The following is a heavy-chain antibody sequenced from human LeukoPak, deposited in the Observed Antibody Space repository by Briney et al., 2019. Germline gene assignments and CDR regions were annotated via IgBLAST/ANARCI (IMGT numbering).Heavy chain of an antibody. V-gene: IGHV3-23*01. J-gene: IGHJ4*02. CDR3: AKDREGTIADYFDY. Sequence: GGSLRLSCAASGFTFSNYGMNWVRQAPGKGLEWVSTISGSGGSTFYPDSVKGRFTISRDNSKNTLYLQMNSLRAEDTAVYYCAKDREGTIADYFDYWGQGTLVTVSS. CDR1: GFTFSNYG. D-gene: IGHD1-7*01. CDR2: ISGSGGST.